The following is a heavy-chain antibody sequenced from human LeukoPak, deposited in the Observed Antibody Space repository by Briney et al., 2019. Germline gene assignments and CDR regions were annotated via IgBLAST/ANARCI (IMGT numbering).Heavy chain of an antibody. D-gene: IGHD1-26*01. Sequence: ASVKVSCKASGYTLTSYYIHWVRQAPGQGLEWVGVINPSGGGTSYAQKFQGWVTMTRDTSISTAYMELSRLRSDDTAVYYCARTEKWELLPDYWGQGTLATVSS. CDR3: ARTEKWELLPDY. J-gene: IGHJ4*02. V-gene: IGHV1-2*04. CDR1: GYTLTSYY. CDR2: INPSGGGT.